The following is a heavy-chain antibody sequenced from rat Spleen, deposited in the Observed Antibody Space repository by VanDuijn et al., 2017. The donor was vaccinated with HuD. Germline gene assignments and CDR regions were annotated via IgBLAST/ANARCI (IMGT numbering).Heavy chain of an antibody. Sequence: EVQLQESGPGLVKPSQSLSLTCSVTGYSITSNYWGWIRKFPGNKMEWMGYISYSGSTSYNPSLKSRISITRDTSKNQFFLQLNSVTTEDTTTYYCARRRGQFYNNYFDYWGEGVMVTVSS. J-gene: IGHJ2*01. V-gene: IGHV3-1*01. D-gene: IGHD1-10*01. CDR2: ISYSGST. CDR1: GYSITSNY. CDR3: ARRRGQFYNNYFDY.